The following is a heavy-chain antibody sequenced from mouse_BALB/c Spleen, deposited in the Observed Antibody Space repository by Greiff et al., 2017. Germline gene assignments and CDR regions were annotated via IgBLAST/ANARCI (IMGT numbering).Heavy chain of an antibody. Sequence: EVKLVESGPSLVKPSQTLSLTCSVTGDSITSCYWNWIRKFPGNKLEYMGYISYSGSTYYNPSLKSRISITRDTSKNQYYLQLNSVTTEDTATYYCARYDGGDYAMDYWGQGTSVTVSS. J-gene: IGHJ4*01. CDR3: ARYDGGDYAMDY. CDR1: GDSITSCY. V-gene: IGHV3-8*02. CDR2: ISYSGST.